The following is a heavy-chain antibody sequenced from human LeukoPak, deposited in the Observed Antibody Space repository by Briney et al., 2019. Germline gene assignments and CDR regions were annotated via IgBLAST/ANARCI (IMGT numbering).Heavy chain of an antibody. Sequence: GGPLRLSCAASGFILSPYSMHWVRQAPGKGLEWVAVISFDGTIKYYGDSVNGRFTISRDNAKNTLYLQMNSLRGEDTAVYYCARDMLFGESVYNWFDPWGQGTLVTVSS. D-gene: IGHD3/OR15-3a*01. V-gene: IGHV3-30-3*01. J-gene: IGHJ5*02. CDR3: ARDMLFGESVYNWFDP. CDR2: ISFDGTIK. CDR1: GFILSPYS.